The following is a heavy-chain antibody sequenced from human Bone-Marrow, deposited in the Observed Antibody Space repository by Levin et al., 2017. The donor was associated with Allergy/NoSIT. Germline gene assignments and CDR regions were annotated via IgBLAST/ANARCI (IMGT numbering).Heavy chain of an antibody. CDR3: ARERATATPLRWFDP. J-gene: IGHJ5*02. CDR1: GGSVSTASYF. Sequence: SQTLSLTCSVSGGSVSTASYFWSWIRQPPGKGLEWIGYIHYNGTTNYNPSLKSRVTISLDTSKNQFSLRLSSVTAADTAVYYCARERATATPLRWFDPWGQGTLVIVSS. V-gene: IGHV4-61*01. D-gene: IGHD5-24*01. CDR2: IHYNGTT.